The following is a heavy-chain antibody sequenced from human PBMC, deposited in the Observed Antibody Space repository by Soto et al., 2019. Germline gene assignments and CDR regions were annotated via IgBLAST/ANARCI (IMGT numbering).Heavy chain of an antibody. Sequence: SETLSLTCAVYGGSFSGYYWSWIRQPPGKGLEWIGEINHSGSTNYNPSLKSRVTISVDTSKNQFSLKLSSVTAADTAVYYGARDTMVRGVIRHWGQGTLVTVSS. CDR2: INHSGST. CDR1: GGSFSGYY. CDR3: ARDTMVRGVIRH. V-gene: IGHV4-34*01. J-gene: IGHJ4*02. D-gene: IGHD3-10*01.